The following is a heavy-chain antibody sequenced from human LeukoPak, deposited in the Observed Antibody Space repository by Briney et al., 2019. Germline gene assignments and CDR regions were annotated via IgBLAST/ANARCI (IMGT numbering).Heavy chain of an antibody. Sequence: SGGSLRLSCAASGFTFSSYEMNWVRQAPGKGLEWVSAISGSGGSTYYADSVKGRFTISRDNSKNTLYLQMNSLRAEDTAVYYCAKAGATTVTKTGFDPWGQGALVTVSS. V-gene: IGHV3-23*01. CDR2: ISGSGGST. D-gene: IGHD4-17*01. CDR1: GFTFSSYE. J-gene: IGHJ5*02. CDR3: AKAGATTVTKTGFDP.